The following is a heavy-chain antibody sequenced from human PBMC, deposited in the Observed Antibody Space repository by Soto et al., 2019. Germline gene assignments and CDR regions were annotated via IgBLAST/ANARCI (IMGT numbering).Heavy chain of an antibody. CDR2: ISSGSAYI. J-gene: IGHJ5*02. Sequence: EVQVVESGGGLVKPGGSLRLSCTFTFSMYSMNWVRQAPGKGLEWVGSISSGSAYIKYAESVKGRFTISRDNAKKSLHLQMNSLRAEDTAIYHCARDQGGSYDSWFDPWGQGTLVTVSS. D-gene: IGHD1-26*01. CDR1: TFSMYS. V-gene: IGHV3-21*01. CDR3: ARDQGGSYDSWFDP.